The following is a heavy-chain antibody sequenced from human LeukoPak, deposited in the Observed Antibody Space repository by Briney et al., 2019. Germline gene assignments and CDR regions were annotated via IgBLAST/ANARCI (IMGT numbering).Heavy chain of an antibody. J-gene: IGHJ4*02. CDR2: IGTTTSAI. CDR1: GFTLSSFG. Sequence: GGSLRLSCAASGFTLSSFGMNWVRQAPGKGLEWVSYIGTTTSAIYYADSVKGRFTISRDNAKNSLYLQMNSLRAEDTAVYYCARDRGYCRGTTCYAYYFDSWGQGTLVTVSS. D-gene: IGHD2-2*01. CDR3: ARDRGYCRGTTCYAYYFDS. V-gene: IGHV3-48*04.